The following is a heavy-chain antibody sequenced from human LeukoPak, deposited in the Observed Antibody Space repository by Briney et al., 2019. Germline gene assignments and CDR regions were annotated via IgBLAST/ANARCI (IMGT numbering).Heavy chain of an antibody. CDR1: GFTFSSYG. V-gene: IGHV3-30*03. D-gene: IGHD6-13*01. Sequence: GRSLRLSCAASGFTFSSYGMHWVRQAPGKGLEWVAVISYDGSNKYYADSVKGRFTISRDNAKNSLYLQMNSLRAEDTAVYYCARVIAAAGTPFDYWGQGTLVTVSS. J-gene: IGHJ4*02. CDR2: ISYDGSNK. CDR3: ARVIAAAGTPFDY.